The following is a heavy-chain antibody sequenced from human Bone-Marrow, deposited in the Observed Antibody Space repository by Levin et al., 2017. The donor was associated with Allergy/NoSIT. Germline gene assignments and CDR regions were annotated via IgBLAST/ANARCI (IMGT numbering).Heavy chain of an antibody. CDR1: GGSISSGGYS. D-gene: IGHD7-27*01. V-gene: IGHV4-30-2*01. Sequence: SETLSLTCAVSGGSISSGGYSWSWIRQPPGTGLEWIGYIYHSGSTYYNPSLKSRVTISVDRSKNQFSLKLSSVTAADTAVYYCARSPLGAGDFDYWGQGTLVTVSS. CDR2: IYHSGST. J-gene: IGHJ4*02. CDR3: ARSPLGAGDFDY.